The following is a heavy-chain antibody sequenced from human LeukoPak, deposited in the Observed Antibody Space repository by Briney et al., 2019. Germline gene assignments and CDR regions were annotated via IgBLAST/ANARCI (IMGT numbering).Heavy chain of an antibody. CDR2: INAGNGNT. J-gene: IGHJ4*02. CDR3: ARGSAVPATEYDY. Sequence: GASVKVSCKASGYTFTSYAMHWVRQAPGQRLEWMGWINAGNGNTKYSQKFQGRVTITADKSTSTAYMELSSLRSEDTAVYYCARGSAVPATEYDYWGQGTLVTVSS. CDR1: GYTFTSYA. D-gene: IGHD2-2*01. V-gene: IGHV1-3*01.